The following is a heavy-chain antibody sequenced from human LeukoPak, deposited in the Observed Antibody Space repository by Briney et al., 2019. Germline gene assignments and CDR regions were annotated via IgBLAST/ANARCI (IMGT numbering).Heavy chain of an antibody. CDR2: ISVNISYT. D-gene: IGHD1-14*01. J-gene: IGHJ5*02. CDR1: GVAPLSYS. V-gene: IGHV3-21*01. CDR3: AREEMGGTTRSGALT. Sequence: GGSLRLSRVASGVAPLSYSINSVCQTPGKGLGWVSSISVNISYTYYTDSAKGRFTISRDNARNSLYLQMNSLRAEDTAVYYCAREEMGGTTRSGALTWGQGTLVTVSS.